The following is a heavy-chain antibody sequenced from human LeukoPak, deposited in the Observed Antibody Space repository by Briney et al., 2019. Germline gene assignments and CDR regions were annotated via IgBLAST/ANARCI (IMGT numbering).Heavy chain of an antibody. D-gene: IGHD2-2*01. CDR1: GYTFTGYY. V-gene: IGHV1-18*04. CDR3: ARETPAAMDY. J-gene: IGHJ4*02. CDR2: ISAYNGNT. Sequence: ASVKVSCKASGYTFTGYYMHWVRQAPGQGLEWMGWISAYNGNTNYAQKLQGRVTMTTDTSTSTAYMELRSLRSDDTAVYYCARETPAAMDYWGQGTLVTVSS.